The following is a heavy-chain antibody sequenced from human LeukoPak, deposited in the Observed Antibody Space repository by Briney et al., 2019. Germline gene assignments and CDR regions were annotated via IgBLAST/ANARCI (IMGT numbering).Heavy chain of an antibody. J-gene: IGHJ3*02. Sequence: ASVKVSCKASGYTFTSYYMHWVRQAPGQGLEWMGWINPNSGGTNYAQKFQGRVTMTRDTSISTAYMELSRLTSDDTAVYYCASLRKRGGAFDIWGQGTMVTVSS. CDR3: ASLRKRGGAFDI. V-gene: IGHV1-2*02. CDR1: GYTFTSYY. CDR2: INPNSGGT.